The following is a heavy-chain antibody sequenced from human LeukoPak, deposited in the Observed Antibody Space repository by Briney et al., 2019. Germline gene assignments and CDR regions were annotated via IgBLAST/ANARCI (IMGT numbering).Heavy chain of an antibody. D-gene: IGHD4-11*01. CDR1: GFTFNNYA. CDR2: ISGSGYST. Sequence: GGSLRLSWVASGFTFNNYAMTWVRQAPGKGLEWVSAISGSGYSTYYADSVKGRFTISRDNSKNTLYLQMNSLRAEDTAVYYCAKKLLTVTTWGFDYWGQGTLVTVSS. CDR3: AKKLLTVTTWGFDY. V-gene: IGHV3-23*01. J-gene: IGHJ4*02.